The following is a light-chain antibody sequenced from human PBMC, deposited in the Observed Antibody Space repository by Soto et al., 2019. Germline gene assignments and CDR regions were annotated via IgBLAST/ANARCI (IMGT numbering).Light chain of an antibody. J-gene: IGKJ1*01. CDR2: DTT. Sequence: EIVLTQSPATLSLSPGEKATLSCRASQSVKSHVAWYQLKPGQSPRLLIFDTTNRATGTPTRFSGSGSGTDFTLTISRLEPEDFAVYYCQHYVTSLTTFGQGTKVEVK. CDR1: QSVKSH. CDR3: QHYVTSLTT. V-gene: IGKV3-11*01.